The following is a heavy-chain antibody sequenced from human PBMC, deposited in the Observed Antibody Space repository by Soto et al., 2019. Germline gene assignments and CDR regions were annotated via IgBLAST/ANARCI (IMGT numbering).Heavy chain of an antibody. CDR3: EKDESAGYYYFDY. J-gene: IGHJ4*02. CDR2: ISNNGGST. D-gene: IGHD3-9*01. Sequence: EGSLRLSCAASGFTFSNYAMSWVRQAPGKGLEWVSVISNNGGSTYYADSVKGRFTISRDNSKNTLYLQMNSLRAEDTAVYYWEKDESAGYYYFDYWGQGTLVTVSS. V-gene: IGHV3-23*01. CDR1: GFTFSNYA.